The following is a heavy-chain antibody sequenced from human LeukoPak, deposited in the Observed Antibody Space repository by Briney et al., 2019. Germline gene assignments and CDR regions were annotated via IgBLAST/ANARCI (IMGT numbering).Heavy chain of an antibody. CDR1: GGSISSYY. CDR2: IYTSGST. Sequence: SETLSLTCTVSGGSISSYYWSWIRQPAGKGLGWIGRIYTSGSTNYNPSLKSRVTTSVDTSKNQFSLKLSSVTAADTAVYYCARDTRFEDSSGWYEDTYDAFDIWGQGTMVTVSS. J-gene: IGHJ3*02. V-gene: IGHV4-4*07. D-gene: IGHD6-19*01. CDR3: ARDTRFEDSSGWYEDTYDAFDI.